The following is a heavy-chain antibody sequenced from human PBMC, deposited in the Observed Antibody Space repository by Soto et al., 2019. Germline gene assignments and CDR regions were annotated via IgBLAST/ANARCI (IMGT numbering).Heavy chain of an antibody. D-gene: IGHD2-15*01. CDR2: IKQDGSEK. CDR1: GFTFSSYW. CDR3: ARDPSVVVVAATPYYYYGMDV. Sequence: EVQLVESGGGLVQPGGSLRLSCAASGFTFSSYWMSWVRQAPGKGLEWVANIKQDGSEKYYVDYVKGRFTISRDNAKNSLYLQMNSLRAEDTAVYYCARDPSVVVVAATPYYYYGMDVWGQGTTVTVSS. J-gene: IGHJ6*02. V-gene: IGHV3-7*01.